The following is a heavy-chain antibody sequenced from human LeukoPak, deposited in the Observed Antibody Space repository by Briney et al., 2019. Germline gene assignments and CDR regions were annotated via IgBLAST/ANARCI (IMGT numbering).Heavy chain of an antibody. CDR1: WFTVITND. Sequence: GGSLRLSCAAPWFTVITNDMTWVLQAPEKGLEWVSVLYSDGNTKYADSVQGRFTISRDNSKNTLYLEMNSLSPDDTAVYYCARGVEPLAADSLAYWGQGTLVTVSS. D-gene: IGHD1-14*01. CDR2: LYSDGNT. CDR3: ARGVEPLAADSLAY. J-gene: IGHJ4*02. V-gene: IGHV3-53*01.